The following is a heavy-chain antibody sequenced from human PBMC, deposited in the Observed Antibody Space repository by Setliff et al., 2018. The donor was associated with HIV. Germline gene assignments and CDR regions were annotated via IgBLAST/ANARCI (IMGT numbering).Heavy chain of an antibody. J-gene: IGHJ3*02. CDR2: IYSGGDT. CDR1: GFTLTDRY. Sequence: GSLRLSCAASGFTLTDRYMNWIRQAPGKGLEWVSVIYSGGDTYYADAVKGRFTISRDNAKNSLYLQMTSLRAEDTAIYYCVRDVKTYDIWGQGTMVTVSS. CDR3: VRDVKTYDI. V-gene: IGHV3-53*01.